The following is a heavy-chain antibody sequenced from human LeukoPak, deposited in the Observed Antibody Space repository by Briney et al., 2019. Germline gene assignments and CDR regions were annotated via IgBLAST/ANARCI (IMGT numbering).Heavy chain of an antibody. CDR2: ISSSGSTI. CDR3: ARPSGGSGSYFGY. J-gene: IGHJ4*02. CDR1: GFTFSSYE. V-gene: IGHV3-48*03. Sequence: PGGSLRLSCAASGFTFSSYEMNWVRQAPGNGLEWVSYISSSGSTIYYADSVKGRFAISRDNAKNSLYLQMNSLRAEDTAVYYCARPSGGSGSYFGYWGQGTLVTVSS. D-gene: IGHD3-10*01.